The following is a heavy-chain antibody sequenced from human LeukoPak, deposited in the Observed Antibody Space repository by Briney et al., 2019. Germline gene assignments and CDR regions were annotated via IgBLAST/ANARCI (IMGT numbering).Heavy chain of an antibody. J-gene: IGHJ4*02. D-gene: IGHD1-26*01. CDR3: TRDVSATARAYDY. CDR2: IAISGTYI. Sequence: GGSLRLSCAASGSILSDYNMNWVRQAPGKGLEWVSFIAISGTYITYADSVKGRFTISRENAKNSRYLQMNSLRAEDTAVYYCTRDVSATARAYDYWGQGTLVTVSS. CDR1: GSILSDYN. V-gene: IGHV3-21*01.